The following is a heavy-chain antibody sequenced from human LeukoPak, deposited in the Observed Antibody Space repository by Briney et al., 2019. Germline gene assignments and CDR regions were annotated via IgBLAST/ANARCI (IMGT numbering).Heavy chain of an antibody. J-gene: IGHJ4*02. CDR2: IKSDGSSI. CDR3: ARLYGTFLEWSPYFDY. CDR1: GLTFSRYW. V-gene: IGHV3-74*01. D-gene: IGHD3-3*02. Sequence: GGSLRLSCVASGLTFSRYWMHWVRQAPGKGLVWVSRIKSDGSSIIYADSVKGRFTISRDNAKSTLYLQMNSLRAEDTAVYYCARLYGTFLEWSPYFDYWGQGTLVTVSS.